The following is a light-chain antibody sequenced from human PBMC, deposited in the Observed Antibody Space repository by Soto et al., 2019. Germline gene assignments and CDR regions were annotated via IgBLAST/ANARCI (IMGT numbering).Light chain of an antibody. Sequence: QSVLTQPASLSGSPEQSITISCTGTSSDIGTYSLVSWYQQLPGKAPKLLIYEASTRPSGVSHRFSGSKSGNTASLTISGLQAEDEADYYCCSYAGSGTYVFGTGTKVTV. J-gene: IGLJ1*01. CDR2: EAS. CDR1: SSDIGTYSL. CDR3: CSYAGSGTYV. V-gene: IGLV2-23*01.